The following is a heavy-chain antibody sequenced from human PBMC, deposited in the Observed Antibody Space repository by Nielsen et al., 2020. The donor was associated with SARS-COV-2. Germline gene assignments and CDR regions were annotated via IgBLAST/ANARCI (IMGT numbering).Heavy chain of an antibody. CDR1: GGSISTGSHY. D-gene: IGHD5-24*01. CDR2: IFYRGNT. Sequence: SETLSLTCIVSGGSISTGSHYWSWIRQPPGKGLEWIGYIFYRGNTNYNPSLKSRITISVDPSKNQFSLKVSSVTAADTAVYYCVRIDMATISVDYWGRGTLVTVSS. CDR3: VRIDMATISVDY. V-gene: IGHV4-61*01. J-gene: IGHJ4*02.